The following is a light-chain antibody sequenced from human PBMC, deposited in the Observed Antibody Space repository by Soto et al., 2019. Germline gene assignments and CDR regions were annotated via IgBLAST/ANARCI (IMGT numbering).Light chain of an antibody. CDR2: KAS. V-gene: IGKV1-5*03. CDR1: QNINRW. Sequence: DIQMTQSPSTLSASLGDRVTITCRASQNINRWLAWYQQKPGKAPKVLIYKASALERGVPLRFRGSGSGTESTLTISSLQPDDVETYYCQQYDSDSLTFGGGTKVDIK. CDR3: QQYDSDSLT. J-gene: IGKJ4*01.